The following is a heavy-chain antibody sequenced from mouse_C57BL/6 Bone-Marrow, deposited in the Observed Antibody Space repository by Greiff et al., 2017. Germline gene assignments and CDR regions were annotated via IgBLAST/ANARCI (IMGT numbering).Heavy chain of an antibody. J-gene: IGHJ3*01. CDR1: GYTFTSYR. CDR3: TRGGRLLRNWFAN. CDR2: IDPSDSYT. Sequence: QVQLQQPGAELVMPGASVQLSCKASGYTFTSYRMHWVKQRPGQGLEWIGEIDPSDSYTNYNQKFKGKSTLTVDKSSSTAYMQLRSLTSEGSAVYYCTRGGRLLRNWFANWGQGTLVTVSA. D-gene: IGHD1-1*01. V-gene: IGHV1-69*01.